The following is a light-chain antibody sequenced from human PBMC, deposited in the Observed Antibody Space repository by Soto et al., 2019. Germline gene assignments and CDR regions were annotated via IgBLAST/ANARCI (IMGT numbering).Light chain of an antibody. Sequence: DIVMTQSPLSLPVTPGEPASISCRSSQSLLHNNGYNYLDWYLQKPGQSPQLLIFLGSNRASGVPERFSGSVSGTDFTLKISRVEAEDVGVYYCMQALQTPYTFGQGTKLEIK. V-gene: IGKV2-28*01. CDR2: LGS. CDR3: MQALQTPYT. CDR1: QSLLHNNGYNY. J-gene: IGKJ2*01.